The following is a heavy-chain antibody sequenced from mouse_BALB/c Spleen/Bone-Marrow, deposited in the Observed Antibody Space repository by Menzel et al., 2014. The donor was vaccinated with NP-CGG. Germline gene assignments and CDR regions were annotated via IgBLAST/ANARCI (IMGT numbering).Heavy chain of an antibody. CDR2: ISYSGST. J-gene: IGHJ4*01. CDR3: ARGGGSSYNYAMDY. Sequence: EVKLVESGPSLVKPSQTLSLTCSVTGDSITSGYWNWIRKFPGNKLEYMGYISYSGSTYYNPPLKSRISITRDTSKNQYYLQLNSVTTEDTATYYCARGGGSSYNYAMDYWGQGTSVTVSS. CDR1: GDSITSGY. D-gene: IGHD1-1*01. V-gene: IGHV3-8*02.